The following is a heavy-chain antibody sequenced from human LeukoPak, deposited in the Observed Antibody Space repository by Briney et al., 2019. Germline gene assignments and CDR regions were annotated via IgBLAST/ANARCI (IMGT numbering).Heavy chain of an antibody. V-gene: IGHV3-7*01. CDR3: ARVSAAGTGFLDL. J-gene: IGHJ2*01. CDR1: GFTFSSYS. Sequence: GGSLRLSCAASGFTFSSYSMNWVRQAPGKGLEWVASIKQDGSEKNYVDSVKGRLTTSRDNAKNSLFLQMNSLRVEDTAVYYCARVSAAGTGFLDLWGRGTLVLVSA. CDR2: IKQDGSEK. D-gene: IGHD6-13*01.